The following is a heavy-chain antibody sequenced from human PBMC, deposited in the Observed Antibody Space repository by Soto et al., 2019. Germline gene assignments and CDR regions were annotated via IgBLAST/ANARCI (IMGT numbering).Heavy chain of an antibody. CDR1: GGSFSGYY. V-gene: IGHV4-34*01. CDR3: ARGGWLQLRWLDY. CDR2: INHSGST. D-gene: IGHD5-12*01. Sequence: SETLSLTCAVYGGSFSGYYWSWIRQPPGKGLEGIGEINHSGSTNYNPSLKSRVTISVDTSKNQFSLKLSSVTAADTAVYYCARGGWLQLRWLDYWGQGTLVTVSS. J-gene: IGHJ4*02.